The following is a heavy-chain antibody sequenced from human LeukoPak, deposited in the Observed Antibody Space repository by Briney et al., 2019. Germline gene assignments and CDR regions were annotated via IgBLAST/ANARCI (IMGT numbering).Heavy chain of an antibody. V-gene: IGHV3-30*02. D-gene: IGHD6-19*01. CDR1: GFTFSSYG. CDR3: AKDHLAVAGTAMRFEY. J-gene: IGHJ4*02. Sequence: PGGSLRLSCAASGFTFSSYGMQWVRPAPGKGLGWVAFIRYDGSNKYYAGSVEGRFTISRDNSKNTLYLQMNSPRAEDTALYYCAKDHLAVAGTAMRFEYWGQGTLVTVSS. CDR2: IRYDGSNK.